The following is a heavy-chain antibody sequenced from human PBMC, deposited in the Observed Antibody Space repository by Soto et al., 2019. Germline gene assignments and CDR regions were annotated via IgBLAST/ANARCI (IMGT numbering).Heavy chain of an antibody. CDR2: ISYDGSNK. CDR3: AKGSALAAGLDY. CDR1: GFTFSSYG. V-gene: IGHV3-30*18. D-gene: IGHD6-13*01. Sequence: GGSLRLSCAASGFTFSSYGMHWVRQAPGKGLEWVAVISYDGSNKYYADSVKGRFTISRDNSKNTLYLQMNSLRAEDTAVYYCAKGSALAAGLDYWGQGTLVTVSS. J-gene: IGHJ4*02.